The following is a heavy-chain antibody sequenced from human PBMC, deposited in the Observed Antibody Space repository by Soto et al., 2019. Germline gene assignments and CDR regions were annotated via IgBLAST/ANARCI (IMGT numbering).Heavy chain of an antibody. J-gene: IGHJ6*02. D-gene: IGHD2-2*01. CDR2: IGTAGDT. Sequence: GGSLRLSCAASGFTFSSYDMHWVRQATGKGLEWVSAIGTAGDTYYPGAVKGRFTISRENAKNSLYLQMNSLRAGDTAVVYCGRGDCSSTSCRNYYYGMDVWGQGTTVTVSS. CDR1: GFTFSSYD. CDR3: GRGDCSSTSCRNYYYGMDV. V-gene: IGHV3-13*01.